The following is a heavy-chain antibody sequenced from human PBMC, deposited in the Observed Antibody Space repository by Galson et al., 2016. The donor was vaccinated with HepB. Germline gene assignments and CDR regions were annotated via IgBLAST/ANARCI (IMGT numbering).Heavy chain of an antibody. V-gene: IGHV1-8*01. CDR3: VYVRENGMDV. CDR1: GYTFANYD. CDR2: MNPNSGNT. J-gene: IGHJ6*02. D-gene: IGHD2-8*01. Sequence: SCKVSGYTFANYDINWVRQATGQGLEWMGWMNPNSGNTGYAQKFQGRVTMTRDTSISTAYIDLSSLRSEDTAVYYCVYVRENGMDVWGQGTAVTVSS.